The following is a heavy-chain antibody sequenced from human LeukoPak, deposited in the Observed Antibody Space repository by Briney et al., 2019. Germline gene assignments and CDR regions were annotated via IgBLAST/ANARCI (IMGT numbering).Heavy chain of an antibody. J-gene: IGHJ6*02. V-gene: IGHV5-51*01. CDR1: GYSFSDYW. D-gene: IGHD2-15*01. CDR3: ARHGLGGCSGGRCFTSFHYYGMDV. Sequence: GESLKISCKGYGYSFSDYWIGWVRQMPGKGLEWMGIIFPGDSDTKYSPSFQGQVTISVDKSLSTAYLQWPSLRASDTPIYYCARHGLGGCSGGRCFTSFHYYGMDVWGQGTTVTVSS. CDR2: IFPGDSDT.